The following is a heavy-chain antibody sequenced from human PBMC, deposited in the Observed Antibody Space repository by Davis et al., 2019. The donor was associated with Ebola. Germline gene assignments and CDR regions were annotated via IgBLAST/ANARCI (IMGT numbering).Heavy chain of an antibody. J-gene: IGHJ4*02. Sequence: PGGSLRLSCAASGFTFSSYAMSWGRQAPGKGLEWVSAISGSGGSTYYADSVKGRFTISRDNSKNTLYLQMNSLRAEDTAVYYCAKDVYSYGYEGGWFDYWGQGTLVTVSS. CDR2: ISGSGGST. CDR1: GFTFSSYA. D-gene: IGHD5-18*01. CDR3: AKDVYSYGYEGGWFDY. V-gene: IGHV3-23*01.